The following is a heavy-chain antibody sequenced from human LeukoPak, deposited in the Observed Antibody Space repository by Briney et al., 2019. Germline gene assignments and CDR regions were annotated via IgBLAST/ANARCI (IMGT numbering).Heavy chain of an antibody. CDR2: IWDDGSNE. D-gene: IGHD6-13*01. V-gene: IGHV3-33*01. CDR1: GFTCSSYG. Sequence: GRSLRLSCAASGFTCSSYGMHGVRQAPGKGLDWVAVIWDDGSNEYYADSVKGRFTISRDNSKNTLYLQMNSLRAEDTAVYYCAGTIAAAGPMSMDVWGQGTTVTVSS. CDR3: AGTIAAAGPMSMDV. J-gene: IGHJ6*02.